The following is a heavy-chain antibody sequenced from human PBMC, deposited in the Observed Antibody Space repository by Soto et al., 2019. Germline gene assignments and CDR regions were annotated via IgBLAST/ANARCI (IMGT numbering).Heavy chain of an antibody. CDR1: GGSISSGGYS. Sequence: QLQLQESGSGLVKPSQTLSLTCAVSGGSISSGGYSWSWIRQPPGKGLECIGYMYHSGSTYNNPSLNSRVTISIDRSKNQFSLKLSSVTAADTAVYYSTRVPDYWGQGILVTVSS. J-gene: IGHJ4*02. CDR3: TRVPDY. D-gene: IGHD2-2*01. CDR2: MYHSGST. V-gene: IGHV4-30-2*01.